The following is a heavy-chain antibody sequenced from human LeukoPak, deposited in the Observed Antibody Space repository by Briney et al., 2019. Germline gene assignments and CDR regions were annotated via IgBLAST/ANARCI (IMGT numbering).Heavy chain of an antibody. CDR1: GFTFSRYW. CDR2: QDGSET. Sequence: GESLRLSCAASGFTFSRYWMKQDGSETYYVDSVKGRFTISRDNAKNTLYLQMNSLRAEDTAVYYCARVGELTGMWWFDPWGQGTLVTVSS. CDR3: ARVGELTGMWWFDP. V-gene: IGHV3-7*01. J-gene: IGHJ5*02. D-gene: IGHD1-1*01.